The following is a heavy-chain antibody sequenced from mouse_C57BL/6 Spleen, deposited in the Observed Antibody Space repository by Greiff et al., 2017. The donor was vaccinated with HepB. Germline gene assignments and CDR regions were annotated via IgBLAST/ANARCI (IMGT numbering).Heavy chain of an antibody. D-gene: IGHD2-2*01. J-gene: IGHJ4*01. V-gene: IGHV5-16*01. CDR2: INYDGSST. Sequence: EVQLVESEGGLVQPGSSMKLSCTASGFTFSDYYMAWVRQVPEKGLEWVANINYDGSSTYYLDSLKSRFIISRDNAKNILYLQMSSLKSEDTATYYCARERSGYDGMDYWGQGTSVTVSS. CDR1: GFTFSDYY. CDR3: ARERSGYDGMDY.